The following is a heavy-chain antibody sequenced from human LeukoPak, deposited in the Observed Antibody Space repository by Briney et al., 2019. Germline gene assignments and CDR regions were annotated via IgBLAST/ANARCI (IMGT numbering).Heavy chain of an antibody. J-gene: IGHJ4*02. CDR2: IYSSGST. CDR1: SGSISSGVYY. Sequence: SQTLSLTCPVSSGSISSGVYYWSWIRQPPGKGLERIGYIYSSGSTNYSPSLKSRVTISVDMSKNQFSLRLRSVTAADTAVYYCARAPYGSGSYYTYWGQGTLVTVSS. CDR3: ARAPYGSGSYYTY. D-gene: IGHD3-10*01. V-gene: IGHV4-61*09.